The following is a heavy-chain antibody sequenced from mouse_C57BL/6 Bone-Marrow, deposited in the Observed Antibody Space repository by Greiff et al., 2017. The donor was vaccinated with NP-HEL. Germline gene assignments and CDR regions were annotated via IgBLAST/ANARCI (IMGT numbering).Heavy chain of an antibody. D-gene: IGHD1-1*01. CDR2: IDPSDSYT. V-gene: IGHV1-69*01. CDR1: GYTFTSYW. J-gene: IGHJ4*01. CDR3: ARDGSSYYYAMDY. Sequence: VQLQQPGAELVMPGASVKLSCKASGYTFTSYWMHWVKQRPGQGLEWIGEIDPSDSYTNYNQKFKGKSTLTVDTSSSTAYMHRSSRTSEDSAVYYCARDGSSYYYAMDYWGQGTSVTVSS.